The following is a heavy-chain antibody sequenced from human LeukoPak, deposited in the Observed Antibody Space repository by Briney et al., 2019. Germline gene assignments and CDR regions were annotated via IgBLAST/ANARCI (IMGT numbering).Heavy chain of an antibody. V-gene: IGHV4-59*01. J-gene: IGHJ4*02. Sequence: SQTLSLTCTVSGGSISSYYWSWIRHPPGQGLEWIGYIYYSGSTNYNPSLKSRVTISVDTSKNQFSLKLSSVTAADTAVYYCARARAATGDYFDYWGQGTLVTVSS. CDR3: ARARAATGDYFDY. CDR2: IYYSGST. D-gene: IGHD6-13*01. CDR1: GGSISSYY.